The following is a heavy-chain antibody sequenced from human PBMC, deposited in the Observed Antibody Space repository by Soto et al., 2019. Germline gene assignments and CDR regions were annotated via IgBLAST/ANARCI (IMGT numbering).Heavy chain of an antibody. V-gene: IGHV4-59*08. Sequence: SETLSLTCTVSSDSISSYYWIWIGQSPGKGLEWIGYTDYSGNTNYNPSLKSRVTISGDTSKNQFSLRLSSVTAADTAVYYCARAVGDPLYYLDYWGQGTLVTVSS. CDR1: SDSISSYY. D-gene: IGHD6-19*01. CDR2: TDYSGNT. J-gene: IGHJ4*02. CDR3: ARAVGDPLYYLDY.